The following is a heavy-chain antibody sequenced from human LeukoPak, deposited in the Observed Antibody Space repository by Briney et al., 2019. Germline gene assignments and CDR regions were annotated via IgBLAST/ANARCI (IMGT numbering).Heavy chain of an antibody. V-gene: IGHV3-48*01. D-gene: IGHD2-15*01. CDR1: GFTFSSYS. J-gene: IGHJ4*02. CDR2: ISSSSSTI. CDR3: AKGTLGYCSGGHCYPGGDFDY. Sequence: PGGSLRLSCAASGFTFSSYSMNWVRQAPGKGLEWVSYISSSSSTIYYADSVKGRFTISRDNSKNTLYLQMNSLRAEDTALYYCAKGTLGYCSGGHCYPGGDFDYWGQGTLVTVSS.